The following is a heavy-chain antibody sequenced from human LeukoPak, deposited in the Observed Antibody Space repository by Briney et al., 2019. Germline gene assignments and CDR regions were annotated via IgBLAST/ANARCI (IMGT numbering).Heavy chain of an antibody. CDR3: ARAHGCSGGSCFSMDV. J-gene: IGHJ6*02. Sequence: GGSLRLSCAASGFTFSSYGMHWVRQAPGKGLEWVAVIWYDGSNKYYADSVKGRFTISRDNSKNTLYLQMNSLRAEDTAVYYCARAHGCSGGSCFSMDVWGQGTTVTVSS. D-gene: IGHD2-15*01. CDR2: IWYDGSNK. CDR1: GFTFSSYG. V-gene: IGHV3-33*08.